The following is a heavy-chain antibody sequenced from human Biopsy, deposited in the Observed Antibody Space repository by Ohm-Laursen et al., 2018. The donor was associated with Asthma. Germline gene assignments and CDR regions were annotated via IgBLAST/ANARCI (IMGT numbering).Heavy chain of an antibody. J-gene: IGHJ4*02. Sequence: SVKVSCKLSGYTLTNFSIHWVRQAPGQGLAWMGGRVPVVGGTVHARRFQGRVTITEDTSTDTAYMELSSLSSEDTAVYYCASEFHKDYVRYNFQFWGQGTLVTVSS. CDR1: GYTLTNFS. V-gene: IGHV1-24*01. D-gene: IGHD4-17*01. CDR2: RVPVVGGT. CDR3: ASEFHKDYVRYNFQF.